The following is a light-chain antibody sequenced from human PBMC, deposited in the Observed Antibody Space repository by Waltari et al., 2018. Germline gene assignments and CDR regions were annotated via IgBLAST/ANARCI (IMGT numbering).Light chain of an antibody. Sequence: IILTQSPATLSLSPGDRATLSCRASQSASNSLSWYQQTPGRAPRLLTYNALPRATGTPARFSGSGSGTDFTLTIGSLGPEDSAVYFCLQRNSWPPTFGGG. CDR3: LQRNSWPPT. CDR2: NAL. V-gene: IGKV3-11*01. J-gene: IGKJ4*02. CDR1: QSASNS.